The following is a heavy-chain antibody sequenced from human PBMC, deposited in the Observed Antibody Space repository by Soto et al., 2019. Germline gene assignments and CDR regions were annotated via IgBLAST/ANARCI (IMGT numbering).Heavy chain of an antibody. CDR2: INPSGGTT. CDR3: ARTYYYDSSGYYQPRKFDGFDI. Sequence: ASVKVSCKASGYTFTSYYIHWVRQAPGQELQWLGIINPSGGTTSYPQKFQGRVTMTSKTSTSTVYMELSSLRSEDTAVYYCARTYYYDSSGYYQPRKFDGFDIWGRGTMVTVSS. J-gene: IGHJ3*02. CDR1: GYTFTSYY. V-gene: IGHV1-46*01. D-gene: IGHD3-22*01.